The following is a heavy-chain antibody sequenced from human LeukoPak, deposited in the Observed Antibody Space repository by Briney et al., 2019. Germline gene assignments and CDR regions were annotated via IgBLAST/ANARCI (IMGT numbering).Heavy chain of an antibody. D-gene: IGHD1-26*01. CDR2: ISSSSSTI. Sequence: GGSLRLSRAASGFTFSSYSMNWVRQAPGKGLEWVSYISSSSSTIYYADSVKGRFTISRDNAKNSLYLQMNSLRAEDTAVYYCARVSSGTYFYYYYMDVWGKGTTVTVSS. CDR1: GFTFSSYS. CDR3: ARVSSGTYFYYYYMDV. J-gene: IGHJ6*03. V-gene: IGHV3-48*01.